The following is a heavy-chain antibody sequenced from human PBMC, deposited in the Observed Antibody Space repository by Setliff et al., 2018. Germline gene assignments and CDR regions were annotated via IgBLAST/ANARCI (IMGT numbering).Heavy chain of an antibody. D-gene: IGHD2-21*01. J-gene: IGHJ4*02. V-gene: IGHV4-39*02. CDR1: SGSISTSNYF. CDR2: MYSSGTT. CDR3: AGLFRDGWNYFDS. Sequence: SETLSLTCIVSSGSISTSNYFWGWVRQPPGRGLEWIGSMYSSGTTNYNPSLKSRVTMSVDMSKSLLSLKLSSVTTTDTTVYYCAGLFRDGWNYFDSWGQGTLVTVSS.